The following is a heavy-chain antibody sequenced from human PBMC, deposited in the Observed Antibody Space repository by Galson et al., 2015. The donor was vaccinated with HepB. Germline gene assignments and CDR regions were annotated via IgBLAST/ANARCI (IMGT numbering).Heavy chain of an antibody. J-gene: IGHJ4*02. CDR3: ATILTAFSSMKY. D-gene: IGHD3-9*01. CDR2: IFYSGST. CDR1: GASISSSGYY. Sequence: LTCTVSGASISSSGYYWGWIRQPPGKGLEWIGNIFYSGSTSYNPSLKSQVTISVDTSKNQFSLRLSSVAAADTAVYYCATILTAFSSMKYWGQGLLVTVSS. V-gene: IGHV4-39*01.